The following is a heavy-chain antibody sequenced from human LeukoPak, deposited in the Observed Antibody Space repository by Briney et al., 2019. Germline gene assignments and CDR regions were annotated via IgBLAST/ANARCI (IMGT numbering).Heavy chain of an antibody. CDR2: IYYSGST. Sequence: PSETLSLTCTVSGGSISIYYWTWIRQPPGKGLEWIGYIYYSGSTTYNPSLKSRVTISVDTSKNQFSLKLSSVTAADTAVYYCARGRRGYSYGFIDYWGQGTLVTVSS. D-gene: IGHD5-18*01. CDR1: GGSISIYY. J-gene: IGHJ4*02. CDR3: ARGRRGYSYGFIDY. V-gene: IGHV4-59*01.